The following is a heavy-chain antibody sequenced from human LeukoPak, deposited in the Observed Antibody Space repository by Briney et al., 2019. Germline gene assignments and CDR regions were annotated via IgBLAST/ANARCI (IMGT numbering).Heavy chain of an antibody. CDR1: GYTYTRYG. V-gene: IGHV1-18*01. J-gene: IGHJ4*02. CDR2: ISAYNGNT. D-gene: IGHD5-24*01. CDR3: ARELTADGYRSFDY. Sequence: APVKVSCKASGYTYTRYGISWVRQAPGQGLEWMGWISAYNGNTNYAQKFQGRVTLTTDTSTTTAYMELRSLRSDDTAVYYCARELTADGYRSFDYWGQGTLVTVSS.